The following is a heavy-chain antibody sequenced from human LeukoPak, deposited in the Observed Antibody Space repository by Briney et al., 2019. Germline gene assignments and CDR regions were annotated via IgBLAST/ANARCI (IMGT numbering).Heavy chain of an antibody. Sequence: GGSLRLSCAASGFTFSSYALSWVRQAPGKGLEWVSAIGGRGVSTYYADSVKGRFTISRDNSKNTLYPQMNSLRAEDTAIYYCAKDPRYCSSTSCYYWGQGTLVTVSS. D-gene: IGHD2-2*01. J-gene: IGHJ4*02. CDR1: GFTFSSYA. CDR2: IGGRGVST. V-gene: IGHV3-23*01. CDR3: AKDPRYCSSTSCYY.